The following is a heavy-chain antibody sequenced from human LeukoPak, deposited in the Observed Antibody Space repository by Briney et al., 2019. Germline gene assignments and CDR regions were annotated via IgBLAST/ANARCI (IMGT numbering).Heavy chain of an antibody. V-gene: IGHV1-2*02. Sequence: ASVKVSCKASGYTFTGYHMHGVRQAPGQGLEWMGWINPNSGGTNYAQKFQGRVTMTRDTSISTAYMELSRLRSDDTAVYYCAREVNYYDSSGYYCDYWGQGTLVTVSS. D-gene: IGHD3-22*01. CDR1: GYTFTGYH. CDR2: INPNSGGT. J-gene: IGHJ4*02. CDR3: AREVNYYDSSGYYCDY.